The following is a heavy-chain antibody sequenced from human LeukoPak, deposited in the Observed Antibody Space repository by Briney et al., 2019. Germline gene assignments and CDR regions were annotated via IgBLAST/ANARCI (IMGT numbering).Heavy chain of an antibody. J-gene: IGHJ5*02. D-gene: IGHD3-10*01. CDR1: GYTFTSYA. Sequence: ASVKVSCKASGYTFTSYAMHWVRQAPGQRLEWMGWINAGNGNTKYSQKFQGRVTITRDTSASTAYMELSSLRSEDTAVYYCARDGITMVRGAPGFNWFDPWGQGTLVTVSS. V-gene: IGHV1-3*01. CDR3: ARDGITMVRGAPGFNWFDP. CDR2: INAGNGNT.